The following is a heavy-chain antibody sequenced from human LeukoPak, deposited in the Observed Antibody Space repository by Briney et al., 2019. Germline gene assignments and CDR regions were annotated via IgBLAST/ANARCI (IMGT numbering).Heavy chain of an antibody. CDR3: AKGSGGSCYSSVDC. D-gene: IGHD2-15*01. Sequence: PGGSLRLSCAASGFPFSNCAMNWVRQAPGMGLEWVSAICGSSGSTYYADSVKGRFTISRDNSKNTLYLQMNSLRAEDTAVYYCAKGSGGSCYSSVDCWGQGTLVTVSS. J-gene: IGHJ4*02. CDR2: ICGSSGST. V-gene: IGHV3-23*01. CDR1: GFPFSNCA.